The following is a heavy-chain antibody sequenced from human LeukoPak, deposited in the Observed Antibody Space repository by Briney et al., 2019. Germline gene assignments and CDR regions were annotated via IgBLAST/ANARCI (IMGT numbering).Heavy chain of an antibody. CDR3: ARDGWGTYYYDSSGYS. J-gene: IGHJ5*02. V-gene: IGHV1-69*06. D-gene: IGHD3-22*01. Sequence: ASVKVSCKASGDSFSRYAISWVRQAPGQGLEWMGGIITMFGTANYAQKFQGRVTITADKSTNTAYMELSSLRSEDTAVYYCARDGWGTYYYDSSGYSWGQGTLVTVSS. CDR1: GDSFSRYA. CDR2: IITMFGTA.